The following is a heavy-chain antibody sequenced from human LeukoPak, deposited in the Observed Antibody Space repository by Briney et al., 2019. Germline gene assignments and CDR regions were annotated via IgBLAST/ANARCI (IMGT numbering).Heavy chain of an antibody. J-gene: IGHJ4*02. Sequence: GGSLRLSCAASGVTFSDYYMSWIRQAPGKGLEWVSYISNSGGATNYGASVRGRFTISRDNSKNSLYLEMTSLRAEDTAIYSCARESYCGSGTYFNFDYWGQGILVTVSS. V-gene: IGHV3-11*01. CDR2: ISNSGGAT. CDR1: GVTFSDYY. CDR3: ARESYCGSGTYFNFDY. D-gene: IGHD3-10*01.